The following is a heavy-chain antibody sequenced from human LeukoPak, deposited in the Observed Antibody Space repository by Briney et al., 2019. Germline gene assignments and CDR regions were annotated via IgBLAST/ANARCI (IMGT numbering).Heavy chain of an antibody. CDR2: ISSSGSTI. J-gene: IGHJ6*03. V-gene: IGHV3-11*01. Sequence: PGGSLRLSCAASGFTFSDYYMSWIRQAPGKGLEWASYISSSGSTIYYADSVKGRFTISRDNAKNSLYLQMNSLRAEDTAVYYCARDAVDVVVPAATNYCYMDVWGKGTTVTVSS. CDR3: ARDAVDVVVPAATNYCYMDV. D-gene: IGHD2-2*01. CDR1: GFTFSDYY.